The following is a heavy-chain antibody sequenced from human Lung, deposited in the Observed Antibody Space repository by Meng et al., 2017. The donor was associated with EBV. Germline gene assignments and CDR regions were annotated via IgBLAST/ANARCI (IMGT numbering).Heavy chain of an antibody. CDR3: AVTTVRAPAYFDL. J-gene: IGHJ2*01. CDR1: GGSVSRDNNY. D-gene: IGHD4-17*01. Sequence: VQLLEGGPGLVTPSETLSLTCTVSGGSVSRDNNYWSWIRQPPGKGLEWIGYVYYSGSTNYNPSLESRVTISKDMSKNQFSLKVSSVTAADTAVYYCAVTTVRAPAYFDLWGRGTLVTVSS. V-gene: IGHV4-61*01. CDR2: VYYSGST.